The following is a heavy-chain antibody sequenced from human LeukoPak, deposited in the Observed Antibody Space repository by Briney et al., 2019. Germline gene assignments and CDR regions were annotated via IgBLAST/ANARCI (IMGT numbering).Heavy chain of an antibody. V-gene: IGHV3-7*01. D-gene: IGHD2-15*01. CDR2: IKEDGSEK. CDR1: GFTFSNYW. Sequence: GGSLRLSCAASGFTFSNYWISWVRQAPGKGLEWVANIKEDGSEKYYVDSVKGRFTLSRDNAKNSLYLQMNSLRAEDTAVYYCARGCSGGSCYESKFDPWGQGTLVTVSS. J-gene: IGHJ5*02. CDR3: ARGCSGGSCYESKFDP.